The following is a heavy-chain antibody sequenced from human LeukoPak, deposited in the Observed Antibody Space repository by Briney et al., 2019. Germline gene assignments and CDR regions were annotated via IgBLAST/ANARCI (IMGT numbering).Heavy chain of an antibody. V-gene: IGHV4-4*02. Sequence: SGTLSLTCAVSGGSISSSNWWSWVRQPPGKGPEWIGEIYHSGSTNYNPSLKSRVTISVDKSKNQFSLKLSSVTAADTAVYYCARGVVKRGYSYGSLEGYYYYYMDVWGKGTTVTVSS. CDR1: GGSISSSNW. D-gene: IGHD5-18*01. CDR2: IYHSGST. CDR3: ARGVVKRGYSYGSLEGYYYYYMDV. J-gene: IGHJ6*03.